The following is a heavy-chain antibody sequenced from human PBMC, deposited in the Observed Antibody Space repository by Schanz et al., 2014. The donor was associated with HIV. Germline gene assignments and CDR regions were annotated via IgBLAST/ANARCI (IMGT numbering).Heavy chain of an antibody. CDR3: ARVANWDYYGMDV. J-gene: IGHJ6*02. CDR1: GFIFSSYG. Sequence: QVQLVESGGGVVQPGRSLRLSCAASGFIFSSYGMHWVRQGPGKGLEGVAFISYDGSNKYYADSVKGRFTISRDNSKNTLYLQMNSLRGEDTAVYYCARVANWDYYGMDVWGRGTTVTVSS. V-gene: IGHV3-30*03. CDR2: ISYDGSNK. D-gene: IGHD3-16*01.